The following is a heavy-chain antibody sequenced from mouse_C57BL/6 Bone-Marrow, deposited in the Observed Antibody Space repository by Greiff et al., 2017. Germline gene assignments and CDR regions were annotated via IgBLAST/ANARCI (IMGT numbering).Heavy chain of an antibody. CDR2: IYPGDGDT. Sequence: QVQLQQSGPELVKPGASVKISCKASGYAFSSSWMNWVKQRPGKGLEWIGRIYPGDGDTNYNGKFKGKATLTADKSSSTAYMQLSSLTSEDSAVYFCARLDGYYVDYWGKGTTLTVSS. J-gene: IGHJ2*01. D-gene: IGHD2-3*01. V-gene: IGHV1-82*01. CDR1: GYAFSSSW. CDR3: ARLDGYYVDY.